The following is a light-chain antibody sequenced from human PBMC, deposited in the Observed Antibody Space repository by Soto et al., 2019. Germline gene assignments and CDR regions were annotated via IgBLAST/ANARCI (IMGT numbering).Light chain of an antibody. Sequence: QSVLTQPASVSGSPGQSITISCTGTSSDVGAYIFVSWYQQYPGKAPKLMIYDITNRPSGVSNRFSGPKAGNTASLTISGLQAEDEADYYCVSFTTSKSYVFGTGTKVTVL. V-gene: IGLV2-14*01. CDR1: SSDVGAYIF. CDR2: DIT. J-gene: IGLJ1*01. CDR3: VSFTTSKSYV.